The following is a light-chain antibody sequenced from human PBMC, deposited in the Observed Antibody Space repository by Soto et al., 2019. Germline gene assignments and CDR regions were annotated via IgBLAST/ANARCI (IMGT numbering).Light chain of an antibody. Sequence: EILMTQSPSILSVSAGERATLSCRAGQGVTTNFAWYQQKSGQSPRLLIYDVSTRATGIPARFSGSGSGTDFTLTIRSLEPEDFAVYYCQQRGEWPPGATFGQGTRLEIK. J-gene: IGKJ5*01. V-gene: IGKV3-11*01. CDR2: DVS. CDR3: QQRGEWPPGAT. CDR1: QGVTTN.